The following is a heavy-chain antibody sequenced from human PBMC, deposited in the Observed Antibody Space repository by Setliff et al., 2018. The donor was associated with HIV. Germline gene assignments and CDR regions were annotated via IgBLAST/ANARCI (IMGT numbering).Heavy chain of an antibody. Sequence: PSETLSLTCTVSGDSVSRYYWSWIRQSPGKGLQWIGYISYSGTTDYNPSLKSRVTISLDKSENQLSLRLTSVTAADTAVYYCARAIDYSDVVYFYYMDVWGKGITVTVSS. CDR3: ARAIDYSDVVYFYYMDV. CDR1: GDSVSRYY. CDR2: ISYSGTT. D-gene: IGHD3-22*01. V-gene: IGHV4-59*02. J-gene: IGHJ6*03.